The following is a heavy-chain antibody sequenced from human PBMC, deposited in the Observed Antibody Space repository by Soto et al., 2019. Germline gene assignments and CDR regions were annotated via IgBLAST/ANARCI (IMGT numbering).Heavy chain of an antibody. J-gene: IGHJ5*02. CDR2: MNPNSGNT. Sequence: ASVKVSCKAPGYTFTSYDINWVRQATGQGLEWMGWMNPNSGNTGYAQKFQGRVTMTRNTSISTAYMELSSLRSEDTAVYYCARVAEDYGSGSYNWFDPWGQGTLVTVSS. CDR3: ARVAEDYGSGSYNWFDP. D-gene: IGHD3-10*01. CDR1: GYTFTSYD. V-gene: IGHV1-8*01.